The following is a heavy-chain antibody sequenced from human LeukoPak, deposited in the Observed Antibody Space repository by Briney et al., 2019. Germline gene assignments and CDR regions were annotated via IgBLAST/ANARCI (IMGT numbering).Heavy chain of an antibody. CDR2: IYHTGTS. V-gene: IGHV4-39*07. D-gene: IGHD6-13*01. CDR1: QDSISSRSYH. J-gene: IGHJ5*02. Sequence: SETLSLTCTVSQDSISSRSYHWGWIRQPPGKGLEWIGSIYHTGTSYSNPSLKSRVTLSIDTTKDQFFLKLNSVTAADTAVYYCARGSVGSSWYVQNWINWFDPWGQGTLVTVSS. CDR3: ARGSVGSSWYVQNWINWFDP.